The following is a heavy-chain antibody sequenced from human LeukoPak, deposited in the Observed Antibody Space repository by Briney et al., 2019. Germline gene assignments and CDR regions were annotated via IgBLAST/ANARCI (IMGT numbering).Heavy chain of an antibody. D-gene: IGHD5-24*01. CDR2: LQSVGNT. Sequence: GGSLRLSCAASLFCVRSKYMSWVRQAPGKGLEWVSVLQSVGNTFYADSVKGRFSISRDRSKNTVYLQMDSLGAEDTAVYYCARDAEGEEQMATTYFDLWGQGTLVIVSS. CDR3: ARDAEGEEQMATTYFDL. V-gene: IGHV3-53*01. CDR1: LFCVRSKY. J-gene: IGHJ4*02.